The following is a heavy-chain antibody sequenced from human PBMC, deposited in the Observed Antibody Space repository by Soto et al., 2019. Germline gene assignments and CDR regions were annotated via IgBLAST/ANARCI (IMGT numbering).Heavy chain of an antibody. J-gene: IGHJ4*02. D-gene: IGHD6-13*01. CDR2: IYSGGST. CDR3: AKSYSSNWYDYFDY. Sequence: GSLRLSCAASGFTVSSNYMSWVRQAPGKGLEWVSVIYSGGSTYYADSVKGRFTISRDTSKNTLYLQMDSLRAEDTALYYCAKSYSSNWYDYFDYWGQGTLVTVSS. CDR1: GFTVSSNY. V-gene: IGHV3-53*01.